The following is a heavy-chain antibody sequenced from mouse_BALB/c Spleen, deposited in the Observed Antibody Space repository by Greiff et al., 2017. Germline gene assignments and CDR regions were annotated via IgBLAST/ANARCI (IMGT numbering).Heavy chain of an antibody. CDR2: ISSGGGST. CDR1: GFAFSSYD. D-gene: IGHD3-2*01. CDR3: ARHGQLGLWFAY. J-gene: IGHJ3*01. Sequence: EVMLVESGGGLVKPGGSLKLSCAASGFAFSSYDMSWVRQTPEKRLEWVAYISSGGGSTYYPDTVKGRFTISRDNAKNTLYLQMSSLKSEDTAMYYCARHGQLGLWFAYWGQGTLVTVSA. V-gene: IGHV5-12-1*01.